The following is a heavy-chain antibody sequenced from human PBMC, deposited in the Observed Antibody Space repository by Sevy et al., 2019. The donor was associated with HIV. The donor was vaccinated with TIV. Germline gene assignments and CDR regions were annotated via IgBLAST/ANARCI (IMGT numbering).Heavy chain of an antibody. CDR3: AGENAWGRGYS. D-gene: IGHD1-26*01. Sequence: SETLSLTCTVSGGSITSLYWNWIRQPPGKGLEWIANVYYNGHINYNPSLKSRVTLSLDTSKNQFSLRLSSVTAADMAMYYCAGENAWGRGYSWGQGTLVTVSS. CDR2: VYYNGHI. CDR1: GGSITSLY. V-gene: IGHV4-59*08. J-gene: IGHJ4*02.